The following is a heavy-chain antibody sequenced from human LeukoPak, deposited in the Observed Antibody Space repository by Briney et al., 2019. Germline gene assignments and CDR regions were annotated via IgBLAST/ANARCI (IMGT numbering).Heavy chain of an antibody. D-gene: IGHD3-3*01. CDR3: AKGRNYDFWSGYYPT. J-gene: IGHJ4*02. CDR1: GFTFSSYW. Sequence: GGSLRLSCAASGFTFSSYWMHWVRQAPGKGLEWVSVISGSGGSTYYADSVKGRFTISRDNSKNRLYLQMNSLRAEDTAVYYCAKGRNYDFWSGYYPTWGQGTLVTVSS. CDR2: ISGSGGST. V-gene: IGHV3-23*01.